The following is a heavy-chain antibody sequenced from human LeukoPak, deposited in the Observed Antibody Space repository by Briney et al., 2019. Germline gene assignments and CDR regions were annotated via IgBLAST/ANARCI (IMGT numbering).Heavy chain of an antibody. J-gene: IGHJ4*02. CDR3: ARDGGIVVVPAVGNFDY. V-gene: IGHV3-30*03. CDR1: GFTFSRHG. D-gene: IGHD2-2*01. Sequence: GGSLRLSCAPSGFTFSRHGMHWVRQAPGKGLEWVAVISYDGSNKYYADSVKGRFTISRDNSKNTLYLQMNSLRAEDTAVYYCARDGGIVVVPAVGNFDYWGQGTLVTVS. CDR2: ISYDGSNK.